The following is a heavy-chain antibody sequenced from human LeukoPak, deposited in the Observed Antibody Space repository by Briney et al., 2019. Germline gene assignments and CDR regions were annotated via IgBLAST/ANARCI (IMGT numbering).Heavy chain of an antibody. CDR1: GGSFSGYY. V-gene: IGHV4-34*01. CDR2: INHSGST. D-gene: IGHD2-2*01. J-gene: IGHJ6*02. Sequence: SETLSLTCAVYGGSFSGYYWSWIRQPPGKGLEWIGEINHSGSTNYNPSLKGRVTISVDTSKNQFSLKLSSVTAADTAVYYCARIVVVPAASWRYGMDVWGQGTTVTVSS. CDR3: ARIVVVPAASWRYGMDV.